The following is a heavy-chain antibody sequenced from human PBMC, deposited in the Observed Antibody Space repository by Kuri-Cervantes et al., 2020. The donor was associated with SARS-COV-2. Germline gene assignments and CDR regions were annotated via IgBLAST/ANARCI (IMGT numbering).Heavy chain of an antibody. J-gene: IGHJ2*01. V-gene: IGHV4-38-2*02. Sequence: SCTVSGYSISSGYYWGWIRQPPGKGLEWIGSIYHSGSTYYNPSLKSRVTISVDTSKNQFSLKLSSVTAADTAVYYCASYSSSWYPGLWGRGTLVTVSS. CDR2: IYHSGST. CDR3: ASYSSSWYPGL. D-gene: IGHD6-13*01. CDR1: GYSISSGYY.